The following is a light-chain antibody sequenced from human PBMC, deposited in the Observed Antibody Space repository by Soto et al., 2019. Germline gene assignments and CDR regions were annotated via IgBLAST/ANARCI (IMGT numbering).Light chain of an antibody. Sequence: EIVMTQSPATLSVSPVERATLSCRASQSVSSNLAWYQQKPGQAPRLLIYGASTRATGIPARFSGRGSGTEFTLTIGSLQSEDFAVYYCQQYNNWPRTFGQGTKVDIK. J-gene: IGKJ1*01. CDR2: GAS. CDR3: QQYNNWPRT. V-gene: IGKV3-15*01. CDR1: QSVSSN.